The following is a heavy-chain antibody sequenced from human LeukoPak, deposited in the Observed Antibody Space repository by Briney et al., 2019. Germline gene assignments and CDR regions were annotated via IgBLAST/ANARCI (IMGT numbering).Heavy chain of an antibody. V-gene: IGHV3-30-3*01. CDR1: GFTFSSYA. Sequence: PGGSLRLSCAASGFTFSSYAMHWVRQAPGKGLEWVAVISYDGSNKYYADSVKGRFTISRDNSKNTLYLQMNSLRAEDTAVYYCARSAPMWRAGVWDSSPFDYWGQGTLVTVSS. CDR2: ISYDGSNK. J-gene: IGHJ4*02. CDR3: ARSAPMWRAGVWDSSPFDY. D-gene: IGHD3-22*01.